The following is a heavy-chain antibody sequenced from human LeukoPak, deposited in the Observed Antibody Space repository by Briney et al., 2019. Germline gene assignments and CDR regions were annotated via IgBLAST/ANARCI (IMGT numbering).Heavy chain of an antibody. D-gene: IGHD2-8*01. CDR2: ISYDGSNK. J-gene: IGHJ4*02. V-gene: IGHV3-30*18. Sequence: PGGSLRLSCSASGFTFSSYGMHWVRQAPGKGLEWVAVISYDGSNKYYADSVKGRFTISRDNYKNTLYLQMNSLRAEDTAVYYCAKFSPAHENGGYYFDYWGQGTLVTVSS. CDR1: GFTFSSYG. CDR3: AKFSPAHENGGYYFDY.